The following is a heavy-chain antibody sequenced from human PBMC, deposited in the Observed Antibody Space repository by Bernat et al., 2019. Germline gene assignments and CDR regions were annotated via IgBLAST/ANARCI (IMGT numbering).Heavy chain of an antibody. Sequence: EVQLLESGGGLVQPGGSLRLSCAASGFTFSSYAMSWVRQAPGKGLEWVSAISGSGGSTYYADSVKGRFTISRDNSKNTLYLQMNSLRAEDTAVYYCAKGGSGSYYSTYYYGMDVWGQGTTVTVS. CDR3: AKGGSGSYYSTYYYGMDV. CDR1: GFTFSSYA. D-gene: IGHD3-10*01. CDR2: ISGSGGST. V-gene: IGHV3-23*01. J-gene: IGHJ6*02.